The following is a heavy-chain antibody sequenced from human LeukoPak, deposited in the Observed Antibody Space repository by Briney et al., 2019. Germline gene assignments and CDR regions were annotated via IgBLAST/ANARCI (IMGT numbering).Heavy chain of an antibody. Sequence: PGGSLRLSCAASGFTFSSYEMNWVRQAPGKGLEWVAVISYDGSNEYYADSVKGRFTISRDNSKNTLYLQMNSLRTEDTAVYYCARGTTAQVVVVAATFPLDYWGQGTLVTVSS. D-gene: IGHD2-15*01. CDR1: GFTFSSYE. CDR3: ARGTTAQVVVVAATFPLDY. V-gene: IGHV3-30-3*01. CDR2: ISYDGSNE. J-gene: IGHJ4*02.